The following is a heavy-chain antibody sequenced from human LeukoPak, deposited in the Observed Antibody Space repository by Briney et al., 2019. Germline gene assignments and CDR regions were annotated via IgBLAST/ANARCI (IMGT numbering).Heavy chain of an antibody. D-gene: IGHD1-26*01. CDR3: ARVGSSVADPFDY. J-gene: IGHJ4*02. CDR2: IIPILGIA. V-gene: IGHV1-69*04. Sequence: ASVKVSCKASGGTFSSYAISWVRQAPGQGLEWMGRIIPILGIANYAQEFQGRVTITADKSTSTAYMELSSLRSEDTAVYYCARVGSSVADPFDYWGQGTLVTVSS. CDR1: GGTFSSYA.